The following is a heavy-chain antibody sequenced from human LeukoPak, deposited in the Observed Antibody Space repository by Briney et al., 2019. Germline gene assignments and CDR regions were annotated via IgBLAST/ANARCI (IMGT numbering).Heavy chain of an antibody. V-gene: IGHV4-38-2*02. J-gene: IGHJ4*02. CDR2: IYHSGST. CDR3: ARERTGSYYRFFDY. D-gene: IGHD1-26*01. CDR1: GYSISSGYY. Sequence: SETLSLTCTVSGYSISSGYYWGWIRQPPGKGLEWIGSIYHSGSTYYNPSLKSRVTISVDTSKNQFSLKLSSVTAADTAVYYCARERTGSYYRFFDYWGQGTPVTVSS.